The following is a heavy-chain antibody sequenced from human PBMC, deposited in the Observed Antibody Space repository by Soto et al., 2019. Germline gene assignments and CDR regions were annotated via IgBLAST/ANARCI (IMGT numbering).Heavy chain of an antibody. CDR2: IYTSGST. CDR3: ARVLPYDFWSGYYPSDAFDI. D-gene: IGHD3-3*01. CDR1: GGSISSYY. V-gene: IGHV4-4*07. Sequence: SETLSLTCTVSGGSISSYYWSWIRQPAGKGLEWIGRIYTSGSTNYNPSLKGRVTMSVDTSKNQFSLKLSSVTAADTAVYYCARVLPYDFWSGYYPSDAFDIWGQGTMVTVSS. J-gene: IGHJ3*02.